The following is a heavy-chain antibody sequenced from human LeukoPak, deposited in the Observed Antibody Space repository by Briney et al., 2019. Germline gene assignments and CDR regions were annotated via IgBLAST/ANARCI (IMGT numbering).Heavy chain of an antibody. CDR1: GYTFTGYY. V-gene: IGHV1-2*02. CDR2: INPNSGDT. J-gene: IGHJ4*02. D-gene: IGHD3-22*01. CDR3: ARDSGDSSGYLSQSDY. Sequence: GASVKVSCKTSGYTFTGYYMHWVRQAPGQGLEWMGWINPNSGDTNYAQKFQGRVTMTRDTSISTAYMELSRLISDDTAVYYCARDSGDSSGYLSQSDYWGQGTLVTVSS.